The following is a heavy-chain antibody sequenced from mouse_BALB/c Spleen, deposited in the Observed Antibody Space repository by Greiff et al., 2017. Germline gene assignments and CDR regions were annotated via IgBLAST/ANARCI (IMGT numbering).Heavy chain of an antibody. CDR1: GFTFTDYY. J-gene: IGHJ3*01. Sequence: EVMLVESGGGLVQPGGSLRLSCATSGFTFTDYYMSWVRQPPGKALEWLGFIRNKANGYTTEYSASVKGRFTISRDNSQSILYLQMNTLRAEDSATYYCARDRNYYGSSLFAYWGQGTLVTVSA. D-gene: IGHD1-1*01. V-gene: IGHV7-3*02. CDR3: ARDRNYYGSSLFAY. CDR2: IRNKANGYTT.